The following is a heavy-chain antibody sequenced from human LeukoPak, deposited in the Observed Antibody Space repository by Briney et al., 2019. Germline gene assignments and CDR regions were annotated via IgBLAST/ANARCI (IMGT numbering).Heavy chain of an antibody. D-gene: IGHD1-1*01. CDR2: IWYDGSNK. J-gene: IGHJ4*02. V-gene: IGHV3-33*01. CDR3: ATDSPETAAFDY. Sequence: GGSLRLSCAASGFTFSSYGMHWVRQAPGKGLEWVAVIWYDGSNKYYADSVKGRFTISRDNSKNTLYLQMNSLRAEGTAVYYCATDSPETAAFDYWGQGTLVTVSS. CDR1: GFTFSSYG.